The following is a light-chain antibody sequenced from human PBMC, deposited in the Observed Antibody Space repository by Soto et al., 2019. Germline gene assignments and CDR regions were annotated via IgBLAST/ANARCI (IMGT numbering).Light chain of an antibody. J-gene: IGKJ1*01. CDR2: KAS. CDR3: QQLNSYPRK. V-gene: IGKV1-5*03. CDR1: QTISSSW. Sequence: DIQMTPSHSTLSASVGYIVIITFRSSQTISSSWLAWYQQKPGKAPKVLIYKASTLESGVPSRFSGSGSGAAFTLTISSLQPEDFATYYCQQLNSYPRKFGQGTKVDIK.